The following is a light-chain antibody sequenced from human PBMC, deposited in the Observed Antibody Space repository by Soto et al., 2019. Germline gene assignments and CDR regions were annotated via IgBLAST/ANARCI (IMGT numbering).Light chain of an antibody. CDR2: GAS. CDR1: QSVSSY. V-gene: IGKV3-20*01. Sequence: DTVLTQSPATLSLSPGGRATLSSRASQSVSSYLAWYQQKPGQTPSLLIYGASTRATGIPDRFSGSGSGTDFTLTISRLEPEDFGVYYCQQYGSSYWTFGQGTKVDIK. J-gene: IGKJ1*01. CDR3: QQYGSSYWT.